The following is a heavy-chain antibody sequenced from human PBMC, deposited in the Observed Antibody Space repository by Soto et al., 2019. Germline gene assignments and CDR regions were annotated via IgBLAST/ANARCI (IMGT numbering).Heavy chain of an antibody. D-gene: IGHD6-19*01. CDR3: ARGVAETDFYPWANWFGL. CDR2: VYDSGSS. CDR1: GGSISSFY. Sequence: QMVLQESGPGLVKPSETLSLTCNVSGGSISSFYWTWIRQPAGGRLEWIGRVYDSGSSNYNPSLKTRITMSLHRSRSQFSLSLYSVTAADTAAYYCARGVAETDFYPWANWFGLWGQGILVTVSS. V-gene: IGHV4-4*07. J-gene: IGHJ5*02.